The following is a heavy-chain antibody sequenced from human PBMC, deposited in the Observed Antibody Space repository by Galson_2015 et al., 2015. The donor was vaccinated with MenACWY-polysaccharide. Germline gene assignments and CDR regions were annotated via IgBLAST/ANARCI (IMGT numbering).Heavy chain of an antibody. D-gene: IGHD3-10*01. CDR3: ARGGSTYSYGSGTYYKFDS. Sequence: SLRLSCAASGFTFSSYTMHWVRQAPGKGLEWVAVVSNDGRNKYYADSVKGRFTISRDNSKSTLYLQINSLRAEDTAVYYCARGGSTYSYGSGTYYKFDSWGQGTLVTVSS. J-gene: IGHJ4*02. CDR1: GFTFSSYT. CDR2: VSNDGRNK. V-gene: IGHV3-30*04.